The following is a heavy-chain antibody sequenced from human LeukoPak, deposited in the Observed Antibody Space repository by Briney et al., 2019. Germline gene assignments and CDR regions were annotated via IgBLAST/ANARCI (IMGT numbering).Heavy chain of an antibody. CDR1: GFSFSNYE. V-gene: IGHV3-48*03. D-gene: IGHD2-15*01. J-gene: IGHJ3*01. CDR2: ISSLASTI. Sequence: GWALRLSCAASGFSFSNYEMNWVRQAPRRGLEWVSYISSLASTIYYADSVKGRFTISRDSAKNSLHLQMNSLRTDDTALYYCAKDRGGSSQLGDAFDVWGQGTMVSVSS. CDR3: AKDRGGSSQLGDAFDV.